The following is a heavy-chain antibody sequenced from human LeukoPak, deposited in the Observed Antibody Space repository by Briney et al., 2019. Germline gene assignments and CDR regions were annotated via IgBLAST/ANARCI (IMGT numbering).Heavy chain of an antibody. J-gene: IGHJ4*02. CDR1: GFTVSSNY. CDR2: IYSGGST. V-gene: IGHV3-53*01. CDR3: ARDHLGGYYYDSSGGNDY. Sequence: GGSLRLSCAASGFTVSSNYMSWVRQAPGKGLEWVSVIYSGGSTYYADSVKGRFTISRDNSKNTLYLQMNSLRAEDTAVYYCARDHLGGYYYDSSGGNDYWGQGTLVTVSS. D-gene: IGHD3-22*01.